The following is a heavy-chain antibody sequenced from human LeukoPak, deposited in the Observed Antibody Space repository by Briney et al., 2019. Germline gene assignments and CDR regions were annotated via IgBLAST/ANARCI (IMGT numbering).Heavy chain of an antibody. J-gene: IGHJ4*02. Sequence: PGTSPRLSCAASGISFSSHGMHWVRHAPGKGLEWVAVIWYDGSNIYYADSVKGRFTISRDNSKNTLYLQMDSLRDEDTAVYYCARYCSGGYCYSPFSFDYWGQGTLVTVSS. CDR3: ARYCSGGYCYSPFSFDY. CDR2: IWYDGSNI. D-gene: IGHD2-15*01. CDR1: GISFSSHG. V-gene: IGHV3-33*01.